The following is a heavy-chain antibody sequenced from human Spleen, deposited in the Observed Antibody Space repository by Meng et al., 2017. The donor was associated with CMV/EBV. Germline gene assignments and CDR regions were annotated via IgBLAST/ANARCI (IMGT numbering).Heavy chain of an antibody. CDR2: INYSGST. CDR1: GGSFSGYY. V-gene: IGHV4-34*01. CDR3: ARLDYYDSSGYYYGDY. D-gene: IGHD3-22*01. Sequence: SETLSLTCAVSGGSFSGYYWSWIRQPPGKGLEWIGEINYSGSTNYNPSLKSRVTISVDTSKNQFSLKLSSVTATDTAVYYCARLDYYDSSGYYYGDYWGQGTLVTVSS. J-gene: IGHJ4*02.